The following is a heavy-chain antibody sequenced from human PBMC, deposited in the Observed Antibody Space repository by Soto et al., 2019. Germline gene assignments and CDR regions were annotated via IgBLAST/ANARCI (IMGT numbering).Heavy chain of an antibody. CDR2: INSDGSST. CDR3: ARYLDSRGWHFDY. Sequence: EVQLVESGGGLVQPGGSLRLSCAASGFTFSSYWMHWVRQAPGKGLVWVSRINSDGSSTSYADSVKGRFTISRDNAKNTRYLQTNSLRAEDTAVYYCARYLDSRGWHFDYWGQGTLVTVSS. J-gene: IGHJ4*02. D-gene: IGHD3-22*01. V-gene: IGHV3-74*01. CDR1: GFTFSSYW.